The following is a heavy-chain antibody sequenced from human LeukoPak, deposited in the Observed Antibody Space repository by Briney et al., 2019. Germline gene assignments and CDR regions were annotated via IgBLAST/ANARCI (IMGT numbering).Heavy chain of an antibody. CDR3: AKDNGIVGATDYFDY. Sequence: GGSLRLSCAASGFTFDDYDMHWVRQAPGKGLEWVSLISGDGGSTYYADSVKGRFTISRDNTKNSLYLQMNSLRTEDTALYYCAKDNGIVGATDYFDYWGQGTLVTVSS. D-gene: IGHD1-26*01. CDR2: ISGDGGST. J-gene: IGHJ4*02. V-gene: IGHV3-43*02. CDR1: GFTFDDYD.